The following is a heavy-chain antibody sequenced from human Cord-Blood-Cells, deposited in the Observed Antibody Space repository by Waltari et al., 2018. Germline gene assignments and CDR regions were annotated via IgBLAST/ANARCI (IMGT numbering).Heavy chain of an antibody. Sequence: EVQLLESGGGLVQPGGSLRLSCAASGFTFSSYAMSWVRQAPGKGLEGVSAISGSGGSTYYADSVKGRFTISRDNSKNTLYLQMNSLRAEDTAVYYCAKDRQYSSSFGDYWGQGTLVTVSS. CDR1: GFTFSSYA. D-gene: IGHD6-6*01. CDR3: AKDRQYSSSFGDY. J-gene: IGHJ4*02. V-gene: IGHV3-23*01. CDR2: ISGSGGST.